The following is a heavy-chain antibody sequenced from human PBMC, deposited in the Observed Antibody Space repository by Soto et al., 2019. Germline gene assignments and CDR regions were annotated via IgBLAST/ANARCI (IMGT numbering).Heavy chain of an antibody. CDR1: GFTFSSYS. V-gene: IGHV3-21*01. Sequence: GGSLRLSCAASGFTFSSYSMNWVRQAPGEGLEWVSSISSSSSYIYYADSVKGRFTISRDNAKNSLYLQMNSLRAEDTAVYYCARDQEQWLVRKYYFDYWGQGTLVTVSS. CDR2: ISSSSSYI. CDR3: ARDQEQWLVRKYYFDY. D-gene: IGHD6-19*01. J-gene: IGHJ4*02.